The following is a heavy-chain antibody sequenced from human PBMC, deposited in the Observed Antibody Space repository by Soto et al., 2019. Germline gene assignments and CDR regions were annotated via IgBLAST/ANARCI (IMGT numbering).Heavy chain of an antibody. V-gene: IGHV3-30*18. CDR1: GFTFNNYA. D-gene: IGHD6-13*01. J-gene: IGHJ4*02. Sequence: QVQLVESGGGVVQPGRSLRLTCVASGFTFNNYAFHWVRQSPGTGREWVAVISSDGSDKYYADSVKGRFTISRDNSKNTLHLQMDSLTAEDTAVYYCAKVRIAPAKPFYFDSWGQGTLVTVSS. CDR2: ISSDGSDK. CDR3: AKVRIAPAKPFYFDS.